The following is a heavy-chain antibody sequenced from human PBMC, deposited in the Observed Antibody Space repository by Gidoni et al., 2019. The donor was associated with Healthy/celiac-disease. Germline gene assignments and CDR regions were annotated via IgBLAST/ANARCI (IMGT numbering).Heavy chain of an antibody. CDR2: IWYDVSNK. J-gene: IGHJ4*02. D-gene: IGHD6-19*01. CDR1: GFTFSSYG. V-gene: IGHV3-33*01. CDR3: ARVLAEAEQWLPTLIDY. Sequence: QVQLVASGGGVVQPGRSLRLSCAASGFTFSSYGMHWVRPAPGKGLGWVAAIWYDVSNKYYADSVKGRFTISRDNSKNTLYLQMNSLRAEDTAVYYCARVLAEAEQWLPTLIDYWGQGTLVTVSS.